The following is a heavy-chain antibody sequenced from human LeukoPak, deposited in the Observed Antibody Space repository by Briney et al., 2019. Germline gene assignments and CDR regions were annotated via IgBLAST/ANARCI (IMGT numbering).Heavy chain of an antibody. J-gene: IGHJ4*02. Sequence: PGGSLRLSCAASGFTFNSYWMSWVRQAPGKGLEWVANIKKDGSEKYYVDSVKGRFTISRDNAKNSLYLQMNSLRAEDTAVYFCARDGAARGSGSFGDWGQGTLVTVSP. CDR3: ARDGAARGSGSFGD. CDR2: IKKDGSEK. CDR1: GFTFNSYW. D-gene: IGHD3-10*01. V-gene: IGHV3-7*01.